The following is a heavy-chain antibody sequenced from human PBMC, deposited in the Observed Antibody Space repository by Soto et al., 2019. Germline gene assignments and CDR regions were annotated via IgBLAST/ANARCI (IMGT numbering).Heavy chain of an antibody. J-gene: IGHJ6*02. V-gene: IGHV1-18*04. CDR3: ARGAIVVVPAGGGMDV. CDR2: ISAYNGNT. CDR1: GYTLTTYG. D-gene: IGHD2-2*01. Sequence: GASVKVSCKASGYTLTTYGISWVRQAPGQGLEWMGWISAYNGNTNYAQKLQGRVTMTTDTSTSTAYMELRSLRSDDTAVYYCARGAIVVVPAGGGMDVWGQGTTVTVSS.